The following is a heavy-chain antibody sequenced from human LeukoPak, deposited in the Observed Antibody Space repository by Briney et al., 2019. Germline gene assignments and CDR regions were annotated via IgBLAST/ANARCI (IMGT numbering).Heavy chain of an antibody. D-gene: IGHD3-16*01. V-gene: IGHV3-23*01. Sequence: GGSLRLSCAASGFTFSSYAMSWVRQAPGKGLEWVSTISGGGGSTYYADSVKGWFTISRDNSKNTLCLQMHSLRAEDTAVYFCATGGYINTYVFDYWGQGTLVTVSS. CDR3: ATGGYINTYVFDY. CDR2: ISGGGGST. CDR1: GFTFSSYA. J-gene: IGHJ4*02.